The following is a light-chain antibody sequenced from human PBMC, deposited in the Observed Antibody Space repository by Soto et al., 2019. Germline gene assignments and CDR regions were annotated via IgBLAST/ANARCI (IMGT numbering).Light chain of an antibody. V-gene: IGKV3D-20*02. CDR3: QQRSNWPFT. J-gene: IGKJ5*01. Sequence: EIVMTQSPATLSVSPGESATLSCRASQSISSSKLAWYQQNPGQAPRLLMYGASNRATGIPARFSGSGSGTDFTLTISSLEPEDFAVYYCQQRSNWPFTFGQGTRLEIK. CDR1: QSISSSK. CDR2: GAS.